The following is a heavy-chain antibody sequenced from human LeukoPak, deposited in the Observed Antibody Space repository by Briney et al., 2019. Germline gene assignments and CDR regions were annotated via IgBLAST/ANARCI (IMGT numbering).Heavy chain of an antibody. CDR1: EYTFTSYS. Sequence: ASVKASCKASEYTFTSYSINWVRQAPGQGLEWMGWINTKTGNPAYAQGFTGRFVFSLDTSVSTAYLQISSLKVEDTAVYYCAQDTSTDVFNYWGQGTLVTVSS. V-gene: IGHV7-4-1*02. CDR3: AQDTSTDVFNY. D-gene: IGHD5-18*01. CDR2: INTKTGNP. J-gene: IGHJ4*02.